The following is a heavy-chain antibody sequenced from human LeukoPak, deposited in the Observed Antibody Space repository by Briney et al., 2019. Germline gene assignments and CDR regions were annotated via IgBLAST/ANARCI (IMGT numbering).Heavy chain of an antibody. CDR3: ARGVPAARPFDY. Sequence: ASVKVSCKASGYTFASYGISWVRQAPGQGLEWMGWISAYNGNTNYAQKLRGRVTMTTDTSTSTAYMELRSLRSDDTAVYYCARGVPAARPFDYWGQGTLVTVSS. J-gene: IGHJ4*02. V-gene: IGHV1-18*01. CDR2: ISAYNGNT. CDR1: GYTFASYG. D-gene: IGHD2-2*01.